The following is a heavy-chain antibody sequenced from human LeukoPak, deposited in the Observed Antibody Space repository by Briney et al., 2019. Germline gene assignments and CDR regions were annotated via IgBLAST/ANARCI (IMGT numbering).Heavy chain of an antibody. Sequence: GGSLRLSCAASGFTFSSYSMSWVRQAPGKGLEWISFIITTSTTIYYADSVKGRFTISRDNAKNSLHLQMDSLRDEDTAVYYCARVRVGYSFDYWGQGTLVTVSS. V-gene: IGHV3-48*02. CDR2: IITTSTTI. CDR1: GFTFSSYS. D-gene: IGHD3-10*01. CDR3: ARVRVGYSFDY. J-gene: IGHJ4*02.